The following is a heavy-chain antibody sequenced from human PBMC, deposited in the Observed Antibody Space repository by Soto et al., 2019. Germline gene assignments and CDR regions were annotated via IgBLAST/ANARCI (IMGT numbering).Heavy chain of an antibody. CDR2: IYYSGST. Sequence: SETLSLTCTVSGGSISSYYWSWIRQPRGNGLEWIGYIYYSGSTYYNPSLKSRVTISVDTSKNQFSLKLSSVTAADTAVYYCAREAEYYDSSGYSKRFDYWGQGTLVTVSS. D-gene: IGHD3-22*01. V-gene: IGHV4-59*01. CDR3: AREAEYYDSSGYSKRFDY. CDR1: GGSISSYY. J-gene: IGHJ4*02.